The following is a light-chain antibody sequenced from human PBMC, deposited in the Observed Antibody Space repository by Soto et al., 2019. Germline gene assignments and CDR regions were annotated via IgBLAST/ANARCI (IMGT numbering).Light chain of an antibody. CDR2: NNI. CDR3: ATWDDSLHGLV. Sequence: QSVLTQPPSTSGTPGQRVSISCSGGSSNIGINTVTWYQQLPGTAPKLLIYNNIQRPSGVPDRISGSKSGTSAYLAISGLQSEDEADYFCATWDDSLHGLVFGGGTKVTGL. V-gene: IGLV1-44*01. CDR1: SSNIGINT. J-gene: IGLJ2*01.